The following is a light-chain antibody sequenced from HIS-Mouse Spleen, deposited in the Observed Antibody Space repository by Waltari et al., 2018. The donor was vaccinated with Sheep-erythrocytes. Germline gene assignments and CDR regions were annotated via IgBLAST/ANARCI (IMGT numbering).Light chain of an antibody. CDR1: SRAVGGYNY. CDR2: EVS. V-gene: IGLV2-8*01. J-gene: IGLJ3*02. Sequence: QSALTQPPSASGSPGQSVTIPCTGTSRAVGGYNYVSCYQQHPGKAPQLMIYEVSKRPSGVPDRFSGSKSGNTASLTVSGLQAEDEADYYCSSYAGSNNWVFGGGTKLTVL. CDR3: SSYAGSNNWV.